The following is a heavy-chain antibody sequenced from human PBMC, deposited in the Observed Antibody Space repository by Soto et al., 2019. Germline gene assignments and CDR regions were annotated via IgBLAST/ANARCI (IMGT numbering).Heavy chain of an antibody. J-gene: IGHJ6*03. V-gene: IGHV1-2*04. D-gene: IGHD5-12*01. Sequence: ASGKVSWKAFGYPFPDHYMHWVRQAPGPGLEWMGWINPNSGGTNYAQKFQGWVTMTRDTSISTAYMELSRLRSDDTAVYYCARGLSRAGGYHEGYYYYYLDVWGKGTTVTVSS. CDR2: INPNSGGT. CDR3: ARGLSRAGGYHEGYYYYYLDV. CDR1: GYPFPDHY.